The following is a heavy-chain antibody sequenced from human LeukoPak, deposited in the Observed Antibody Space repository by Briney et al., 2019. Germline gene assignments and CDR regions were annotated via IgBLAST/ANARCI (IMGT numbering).Heavy chain of an antibody. J-gene: IGHJ4*02. Sequence: ASVKVSCKASGYTFTGYYMHWVRQAPGQGLEWMGWINPNSGGTNYAQKFQGRVTMTRDTSISTAYMEMSRLESDDTAVYYCARDGLGKILWFGKLFPDNWGQGTLVTVSS. D-gene: IGHD3-10*01. CDR2: INPNSGGT. CDR3: ARDGLGKILWFGKLFPDN. V-gene: IGHV1-2*02. CDR1: GYTFTGYY.